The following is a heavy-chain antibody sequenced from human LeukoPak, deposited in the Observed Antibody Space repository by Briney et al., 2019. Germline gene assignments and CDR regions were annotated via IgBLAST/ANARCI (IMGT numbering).Heavy chain of an antibody. J-gene: IGHJ4*02. CDR1: GGSISSSSYY. D-gene: IGHD5-18*01. CDR2: IYYSGST. CDR3: ARDADTAMERTLFDY. Sequence: PSETLSLTCTVSGGSISSSSYYWGWIRQPPGKGLEWIGSIYYSGSTYYNPSLKSRVTISVDTSKNQFSLKLSSVTAADTAVYYCARDADTAMERTLFDYWGQGTLVTVSS. V-gene: IGHV4-39*07.